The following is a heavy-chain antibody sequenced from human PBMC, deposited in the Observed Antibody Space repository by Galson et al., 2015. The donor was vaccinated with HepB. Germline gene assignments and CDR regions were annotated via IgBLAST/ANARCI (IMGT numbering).Heavy chain of an antibody. J-gene: IGHJ3*02. CDR3: ARSYPSGPDAFDI. CDR2: INPSGGST. V-gene: IGHV1-46*01. CDR1: GYTFTSYY. D-gene: IGHD6-25*01. Sequence: SVKVSCKASGYTFTSYYMHWVRQAPGQGLEWMGIINPSGGSTSYAQKFQGRVTMTRDTSTSTVYMELSSLRSEDTAVYYCARSYPSGPDAFDIWGQGTMVTVSS.